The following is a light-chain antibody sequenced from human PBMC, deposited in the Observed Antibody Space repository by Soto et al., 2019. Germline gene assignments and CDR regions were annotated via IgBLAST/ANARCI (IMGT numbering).Light chain of an antibody. V-gene: IGKV3-15*01. CDR3: QHYNDWPL. CDR2: GAS. Sequence: EKVLTQSPATLSVSPGERATPSCRASQSVGSNLAWYQQKPGQAPRLLIYGASNRATGIPARFSGSGSGTEFTLTISSLQSEDFAVYYCQHYNDWPLFGPGTKVDIK. CDR1: QSVGSN. J-gene: IGKJ3*01.